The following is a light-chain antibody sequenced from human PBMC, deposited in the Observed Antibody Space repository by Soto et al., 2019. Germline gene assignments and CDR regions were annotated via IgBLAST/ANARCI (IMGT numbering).Light chain of an antibody. CDR1: SSDIGIYNY. Sequence: QSALTQSRSVSGSPGQSVTISCSGSSSDIGIYNYVSWYQHHPGKVPKVLIYDVNKRPPGVPGRFSGSKSGNTASLTVSGLQADDEADYYCLSYGGSNNYVFGTGTKLTVL. V-gene: IGLV2-11*01. CDR3: LSYGGSNNYV. CDR2: DVN. J-gene: IGLJ1*01.